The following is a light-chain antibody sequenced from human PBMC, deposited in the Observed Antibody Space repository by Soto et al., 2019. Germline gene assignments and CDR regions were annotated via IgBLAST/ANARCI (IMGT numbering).Light chain of an antibody. CDR3: QQSYNPPYT. Sequence: DIQMTQSPSSLSASVRDRVTITCRASQSIRSHLNWYQERPGKAPKLLIYAASSLQSGVPSRFSGTGSGTDFTLTISSLQPEDVATYYCQQSYNPPYTFGQGTRLEIK. CDR2: AAS. J-gene: IGKJ2*01. CDR1: QSIRSH. V-gene: IGKV1-39*01.